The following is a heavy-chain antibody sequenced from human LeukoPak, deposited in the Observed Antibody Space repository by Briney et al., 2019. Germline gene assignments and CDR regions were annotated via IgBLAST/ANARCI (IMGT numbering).Heavy chain of an antibody. J-gene: IGHJ4*02. CDR3: ARGRYGLLLDFDY. CDR1: GYAFTGYY. Sequence: ASVKVSCKASGYAFTGYYMHWVRQAPGQGLEWTGWLNPNSGGTNYAQKYQGRVTMTWDTSISTAYMELSSLRSDDTAVYFCARGRYGLLLDFDYWGQGTQVTVSS. D-gene: IGHD2-15*01. CDR2: LNPNSGGT. V-gene: IGHV1-2*02.